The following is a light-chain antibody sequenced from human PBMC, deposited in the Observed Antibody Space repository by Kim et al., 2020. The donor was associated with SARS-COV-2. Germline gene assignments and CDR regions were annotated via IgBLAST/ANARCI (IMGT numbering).Light chain of an antibody. CDR3: QAWDSSTSKV. CDR2: QDN. CDR1: KLSDRY. Sequence: SYELTQPPSVSVSPGQTASITCSGDKLSDRYASWYQQRPGQSPVVVIYQDNKRPAGIPERFSGSNSGNIATLTISGAQSTDEADYYCQAWDSSTSKVFGTGTKVTVL. V-gene: IGLV3-1*01. J-gene: IGLJ1*01.